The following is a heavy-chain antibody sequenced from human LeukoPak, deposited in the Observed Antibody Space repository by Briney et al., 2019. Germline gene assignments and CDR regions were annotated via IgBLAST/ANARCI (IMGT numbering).Heavy chain of an antibody. D-gene: IGHD3-10*02. V-gene: IGHV3-48*03. CDR3: VRDSYMFGSDY. Sequence: GGSLRLSCVISGFTFTSYDFNWVRQAPGKGLEWVSYISNGGGTICYADSVKGRFTISRDNAKNSVFLQMNTLRAEDTAVYYCVRDSYMFGSDYWGQGTLVTVSS. J-gene: IGHJ4*02. CDR1: GFTFTSYD. CDR2: ISNGGGTI.